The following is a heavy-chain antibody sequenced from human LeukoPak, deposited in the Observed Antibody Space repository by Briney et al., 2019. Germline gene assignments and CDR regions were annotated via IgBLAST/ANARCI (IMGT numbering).Heavy chain of an antibody. CDR2: MNPNTGNT. CDR1: GYTFNSYD. Sequence: GASVKVSCKASGYTFNSYDINWVRQATGQGLEWMGWMNPNTGNTGYGERFQDRVTMTRDNSISTAYMELNSLTSEDTAVYYCARGGAGTYYKRDGWFDPWGQGTVVTVSS. V-gene: IGHV1-8*01. D-gene: IGHD3-10*01. J-gene: IGHJ5*02. CDR3: ARGGAGTYYKRDGWFDP.